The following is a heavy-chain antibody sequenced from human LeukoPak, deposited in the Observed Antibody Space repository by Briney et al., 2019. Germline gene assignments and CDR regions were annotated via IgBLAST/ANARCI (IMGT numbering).Heavy chain of an antibody. CDR2: ISSSGTSI. V-gene: IGHV3-48*03. J-gene: IGHJ4*02. CDR1: GFTFSSYE. D-gene: IGHD2-2*01. Sequence: GGSLRLSCAASGFTFSSYEMIWVRQAPGKGLEGVSYISSSGTSIYYADSVKGRFTISRDNAKNSLYLQMNSLRADDTAVYYCARRYCSSTSCLIDYWGQGTLVTVSS. CDR3: ARRYCSSTSCLIDY.